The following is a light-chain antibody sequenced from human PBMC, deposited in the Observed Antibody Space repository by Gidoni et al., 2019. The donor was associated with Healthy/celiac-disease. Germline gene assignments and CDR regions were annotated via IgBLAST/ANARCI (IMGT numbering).Light chain of an antibody. J-gene: IGKJ2*01. CDR2: AAS. CDR3: QQSYSTPPYT. CDR1: QSISSY. Sequence: DIQMTQSPPSLSASVGDRVTITCRASQSISSYLNWNQQKPGKAPKLLIYAASSLQSGVPSRFSGSGSGTDFTLTISRLQPEDFATYYCQQSYSTPPYTFGQGTKLEIK. V-gene: IGKV1-39*01.